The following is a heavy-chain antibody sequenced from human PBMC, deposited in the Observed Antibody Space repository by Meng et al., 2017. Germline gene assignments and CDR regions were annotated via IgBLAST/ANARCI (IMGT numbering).Heavy chain of an antibody. CDR1: GGSFSGYY. V-gene: IGHV4-34*01. D-gene: IGHD3-22*01. Sequence: SETLSLTCAVYGGSFSGYYWSWIRQPPGKGLEWIGEINHSGSTNYNPSLKSRVTISVDTSKNQFSLKLSSVTAADTAVYYCARAPIYYDTSGSPYYFDYWGQGTLVTVSS. J-gene: IGHJ4*02. CDR3: ARAPIYYDTSGSPYYFDY. CDR2: INHSGST.